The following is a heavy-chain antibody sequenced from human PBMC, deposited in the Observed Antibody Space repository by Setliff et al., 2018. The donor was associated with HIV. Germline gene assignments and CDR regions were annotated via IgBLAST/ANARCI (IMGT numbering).Heavy chain of an antibody. CDR2: IYPGDSDT. CDR1: GYSCTSYW. CDR3: ARRMWQQDSKFMYYFDY. D-gene: IGHD6-13*01. Sequence: PGESLKISCKGSGYSCTSYWIGWVRQMPGKGLEWMGIIYPGDSDTRYSQSFQGQVTISAEKSISTAYLQWSSLKASDTAMYYCARRMWQQDSKFMYYFDYWGQGTLVTVSS. V-gene: IGHV5-51*01. J-gene: IGHJ4*02.